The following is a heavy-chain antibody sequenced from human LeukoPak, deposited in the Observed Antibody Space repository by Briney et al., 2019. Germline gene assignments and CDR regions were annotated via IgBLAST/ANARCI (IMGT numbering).Heavy chain of an antibody. J-gene: IGHJ4*02. CDR2: IYYSGST. Sequence: SQTLSLTCTVSGGSISSGDYYWRWIRQPPGKGLEWIGYIYYSGSTYYNPSLKSRVTISVDTSKNQFSLKLSSVTAADTAVYYCARGRSGSYYGSSGYFDYWGQGTLVTVSS. V-gene: IGHV4-30-4*01. CDR1: GGSISSGDYY. CDR3: ARGRSGSYYGSSGYFDY. D-gene: IGHD3-10*01.